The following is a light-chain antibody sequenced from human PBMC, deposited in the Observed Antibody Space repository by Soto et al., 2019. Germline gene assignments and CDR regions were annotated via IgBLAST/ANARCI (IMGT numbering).Light chain of an antibody. CDR1: QTISNY. J-gene: IGKJ2*01. V-gene: IGKV1-39*01. CDR3: QQSYSTPYT. Sequence: DIQMTQSPSSLSASVRERVTITCRASQTISNYLNWFQQKPGKAPKLLIYAASNLQSGVPSRFSGSRSGTHFTLTISSLQPEDFATYYCQQSYSTPYTFGQGTKLEMK. CDR2: AAS.